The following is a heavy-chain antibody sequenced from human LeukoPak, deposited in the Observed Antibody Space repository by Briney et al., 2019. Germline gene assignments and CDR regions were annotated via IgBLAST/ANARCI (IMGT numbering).Heavy chain of an antibody. CDR1: GFTFSSYG. D-gene: IGHD1-26*01. CDR3: ARVRLVGATSDY. J-gene: IGHJ4*02. CDR2: VSYDGSSK. Sequence: GGSLRLSCAASGFTFSSYGVHWVRQAPGKGLEWVAVVSYDGSSKYYADSVKGRFTISRDNSKNTLYLQMNSLRAEDTAVYYCARVRLVGATSDYWGQGTLVTVSS. V-gene: IGHV3-30*03.